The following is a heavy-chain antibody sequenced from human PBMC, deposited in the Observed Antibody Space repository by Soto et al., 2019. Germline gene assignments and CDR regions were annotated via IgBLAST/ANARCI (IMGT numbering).Heavy chain of an antibody. V-gene: IGHV3-9*01. Sequence: EAQLMESGGGFVQPGTSLRLSCVASGFTFDDFAMHSVRQVPGKGLEWVSGISWHSGRIGYADSVKGRFTVSRDNARNSLYLQMNSLRAEDTALYYCARGHYDSSGYTYYNGLDVWGQGTTVTVSS. J-gene: IGHJ6*02. CDR3: ARGHYDSSGYTYYNGLDV. CDR2: ISWHSGRI. D-gene: IGHD3-22*01. CDR1: GFTFDDFA.